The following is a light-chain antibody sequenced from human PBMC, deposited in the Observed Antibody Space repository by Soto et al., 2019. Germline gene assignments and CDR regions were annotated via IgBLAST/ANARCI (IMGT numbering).Light chain of an antibody. V-gene: IGKV3-20*01. Sequence: EIVLTQSPGTLSLSPGERATFSCRASQSVSSSYVACYQHKRSQAPRRLIYGAVIRASGIADRLSGSGPGTDFTLTISRLEPEDFALYYCQQYHTSPLTFGQGTQVEI. CDR3: QQYHTSPLT. CDR2: GAV. CDR1: QSVSSSY. J-gene: IGKJ1*01.